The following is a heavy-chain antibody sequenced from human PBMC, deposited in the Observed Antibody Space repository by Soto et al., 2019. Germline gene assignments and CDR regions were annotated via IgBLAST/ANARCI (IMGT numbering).Heavy chain of an antibody. D-gene: IGHD1-1*01. V-gene: IGHV1-2*02. CDR3: ATQDFRGSTGTT. J-gene: IGHJ4*02. Sequence: XSVKVSCKASVYTFTCYYMHWVRQAPGQGLEWMGWINPNSGGTNYAQKFQGRVTMTRDTSISTAYMELSRLRSDDTAVYHCATQDFRGSTGTTWGQGTLVTVSS. CDR1: VYTFTCYY. CDR2: INPNSGGT.